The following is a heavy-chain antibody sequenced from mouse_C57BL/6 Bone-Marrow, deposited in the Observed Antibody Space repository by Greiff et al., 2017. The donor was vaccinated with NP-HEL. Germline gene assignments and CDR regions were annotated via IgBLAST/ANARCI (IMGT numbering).Heavy chain of an antibody. CDR3: ARGTQSPDY. CDR1: GYSITSGYY. V-gene: IGHV3-6*01. J-gene: IGHJ2*01. CDR2: ISYDGSN. Sequence: DVQLQESGPGLVKPSQSLSLTCSVTGYSITSGYYWNWIRQFPGNKLEWMGYISYDGSNNYNPSLKNRISITRDTSKNQFFLKLNSVTTEDTATYYCARGTQSPDYWGQGTTLTVSS.